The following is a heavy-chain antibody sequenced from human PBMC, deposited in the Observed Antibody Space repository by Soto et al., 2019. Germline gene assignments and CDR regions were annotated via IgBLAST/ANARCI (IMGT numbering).Heavy chain of an antibody. V-gene: IGHV1-2*02. CDR3: ARDFGPIPAASAMYGMDV. J-gene: IGHJ6*02. CDR1: GYNFIGYY. Sequence: QAQLVQSGAEVKKPGASVKVSCQASGYNFIGYYVFWVRKAPGQGLEWMGWINPKSGATKYAEKFQGRATVPRDTSISTAYMELSGLRFDDRAVYDCARDFGPIPAASAMYGMDVWGQGTTVSVSS. D-gene: IGHD3-16*01. CDR2: INPKSGAT.